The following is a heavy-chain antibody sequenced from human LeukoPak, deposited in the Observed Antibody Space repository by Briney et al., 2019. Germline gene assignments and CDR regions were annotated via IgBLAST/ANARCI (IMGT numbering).Heavy chain of an antibody. D-gene: IGHD5-18*01. Sequence: GGSLRLSCAASGFTFSDYYMSWIRQAPGKGLEWVSYISSSGSTIYYADSVKGRFTITRDNAKNSLYLQMNSPRAEDTAVYYCASLMGYSYGLRYWGQGTLVTVSS. CDR2: ISSSGSTI. J-gene: IGHJ4*02. V-gene: IGHV3-11*04. CDR1: GFTFSDYY. CDR3: ASLMGYSYGLRY.